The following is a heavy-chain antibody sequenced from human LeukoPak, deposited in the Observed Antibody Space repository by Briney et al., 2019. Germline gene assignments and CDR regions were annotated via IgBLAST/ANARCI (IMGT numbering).Heavy chain of an antibody. Sequence: GGSLRLSCAASGFTFSIYAMSWVRQAPGKALEWVSGMPGSGRRTYYADSVEGRFTISRDNSKNTLYLHMSSLRVEDTAVYYCVKPGGSLYYGSDDHWGQGTLVTVSS. CDR1: GFTFSIYA. CDR2: MPGSGRRT. J-gene: IGHJ5*02. V-gene: IGHV3-23*01. CDR3: VKPGGSLYYGSDDH. D-gene: IGHD3-10*01.